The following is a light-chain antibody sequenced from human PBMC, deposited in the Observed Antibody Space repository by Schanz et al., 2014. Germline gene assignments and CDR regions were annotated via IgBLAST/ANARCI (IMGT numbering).Light chain of an antibody. CDR3: QRYNTYSPLFT. V-gene: IGKV1-5*01. CDR1: QSISNW. J-gene: IGKJ3*01. CDR2: GAS. Sequence: DIQMTQSPSTLSASVGDRVTITCRASQSISNWLAWYQQKLGKAPKLLIFGASSLQSGVPSRFSGSGSGTQFTLTISSLQPDDFATYYCQRYNTYSPLFTFGPGTRVDIK.